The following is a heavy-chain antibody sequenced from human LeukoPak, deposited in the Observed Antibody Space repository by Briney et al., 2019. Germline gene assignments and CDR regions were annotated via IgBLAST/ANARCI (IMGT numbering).Heavy chain of an antibody. CDR3: ATYSSLNRREFQY. V-gene: IGHV3-7*01. CDR1: GFTVSSNY. J-gene: IGHJ1*01. D-gene: IGHD3-22*01. CDR2: IKTDGSEK. Sequence: GGSLRLSCAAFGFTVSSNYMSWVRQAPGKGLQWVANIKTDGSEKYYVDSVKGRFTISRDNAKNSLYLQMNSLRAEDTAVYYCATYSSLNRREFQYWGQGTLLTVSS.